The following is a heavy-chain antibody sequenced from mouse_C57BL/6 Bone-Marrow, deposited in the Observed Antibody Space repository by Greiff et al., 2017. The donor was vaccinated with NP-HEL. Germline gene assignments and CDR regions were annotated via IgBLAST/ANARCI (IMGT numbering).Heavy chain of an antibody. D-gene: IGHD2-2*01. CDR3: AIRLWLRRGLAY. J-gene: IGHJ3*01. Sequence: QVQLQQSGAELARPGASVKLSCKASGYTFTSYGISWVQQRTGQGLEWIGEIYPRSGHTYYHEKFKGKATLTADKSSSTAYMELRSLTSEDYAVYFCAIRLWLRRGLAYWGQGTLVTVSA. V-gene: IGHV1-81*01. CDR1: GYTFTSYG. CDR2: IYPRSGHT.